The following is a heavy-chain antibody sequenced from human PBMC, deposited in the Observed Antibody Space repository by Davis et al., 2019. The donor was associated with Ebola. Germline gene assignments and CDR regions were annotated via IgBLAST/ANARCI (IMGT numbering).Heavy chain of an antibody. Sequence: MPSETLSLTCTVSGGSISSYYWGWIRQPPGKGLEWIGSIYYSGSTYYNPSLKSRVTISVDTSKNQFSLKLSSVTAADTAVYYCARFEWELLLVWGQGTLVTVSS. J-gene: IGHJ4*02. D-gene: IGHD1-26*01. CDR1: GGSISSYY. CDR2: IYYSGST. CDR3: ARFEWELLLV. V-gene: IGHV4-39*01.